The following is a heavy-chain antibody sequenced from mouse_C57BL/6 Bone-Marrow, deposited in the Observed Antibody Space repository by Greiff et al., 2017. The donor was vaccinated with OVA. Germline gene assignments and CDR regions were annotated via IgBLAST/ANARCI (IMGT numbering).Heavy chain of an antibody. Sequence: EVNLVESGGGLVKPGGSLKLSCAASGFTFSDYGMHWVRQAPEKGLEWVAYISSGSSTIYYADTVKGRFTISRDNAKNTLFLQMTSLRSEDTAMYYCARRDYYGSSWVDYWGQGTSVTVSS. V-gene: IGHV5-17*01. CDR3: ARRDYYGSSWVDY. J-gene: IGHJ4*01. CDR2: ISSGSSTI. CDR1: GFTFSDYG. D-gene: IGHD1-1*01.